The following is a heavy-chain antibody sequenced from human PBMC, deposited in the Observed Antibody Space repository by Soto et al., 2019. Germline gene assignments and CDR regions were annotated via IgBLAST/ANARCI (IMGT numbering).Heavy chain of an antibody. D-gene: IGHD6-19*01. CDR2: INHSGST. V-gene: IGHV4-34*01. Sequence: PSETLSLTCAVYGGSFSGYYWSWIRQPPGKGLEWIGEINHSGSTNYNPSLKSRVTISVGTSKNQFSLNLSSVTAADTAVYYCAIALAGYLDYWGQGTLVTVSS. J-gene: IGHJ4*02. CDR1: GGSFSGYY. CDR3: AIALAGYLDY.